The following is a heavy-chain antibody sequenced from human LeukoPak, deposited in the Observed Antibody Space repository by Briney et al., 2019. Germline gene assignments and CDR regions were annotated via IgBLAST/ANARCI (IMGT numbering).Heavy chain of an antibody. CDR2: ISYSGNT. Sequence: PSETLSLTCTVSGGSISSYYWSWVRQPPGKGLEWIGYISYSGNTNYNPSLKSRVTISVDTSKNQFSPKLSSVTAADTAVYYCARQGGYIAPLALWGQGTLVTVSS. CDR3: ARQGGYIAPLAL. V-gene: IGHV4-59*08. CDR1: GGSISSYY. J-gene: IGHJ4*02. D-gene: IGHD6-13*01.